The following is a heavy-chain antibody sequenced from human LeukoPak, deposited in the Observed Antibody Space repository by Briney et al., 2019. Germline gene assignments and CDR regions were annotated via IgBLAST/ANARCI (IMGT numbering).Heavy chain of an antibody. D-gene: IGHD6-19*01. CDR2: INPSGGST. CDR3: ARDFIFGAVAGDFDS. Sequence: ASVKVSCKASGYTFTSYYMHWVRQAPGQGLEWMGIINPSGGSTSYAQKFQGRVTMTRDTSTSTVYMELSSLRSEDTAVYYCARDFIFGAVAGDFDSWGQGTLVTVSS. CDR1: GYTFTSYY. V-gene: IGHV1-46*01. J-gene: IGHJ4*02.